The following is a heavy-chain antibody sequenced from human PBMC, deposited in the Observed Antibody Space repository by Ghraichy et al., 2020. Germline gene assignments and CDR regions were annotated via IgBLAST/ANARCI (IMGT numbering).Heavy chain of an antibody. CDR2: INHSGST. V-gene: IGHV4-34*01. J-gene: IGHJ6*02. Sequence: SETLSLTCAVYGGSFSGYYWSWIRQPPGKGLEWIGEINHSGSTNYNPSLKSRVTISVDTSKNQFSLKLSSVTAADTAVYYCARGRGGYGMDVWGQGTTVTVSS. CDR3: ARGRGGYGMDV. D-gene: IGHD3-10*01. CDR1: GGSFSGYY.